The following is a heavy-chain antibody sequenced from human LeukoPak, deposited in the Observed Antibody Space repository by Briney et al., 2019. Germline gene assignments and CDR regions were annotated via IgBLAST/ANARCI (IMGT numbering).Heavy chain of an antibody. Sequence: GGSLRLSCAASGFTFSSYVMHWVRRAPGKGLEWVSVIAGSGGVISASGGGTYYADSVKGRFTISRDNSENTLYLQMNSLRAEDTAVYYCAKHYGSGTYYNYLDYWGQGTLVTVSS. CDR2: IAGSGGVISASGGGT. CDR3: AKHYGSGTYYNYLDY. CDR1: GFTFSSYV. J-gene: IGHJ4*02. D-gene: IGHD3-10*01. V-gene: IGHV3-23*01.